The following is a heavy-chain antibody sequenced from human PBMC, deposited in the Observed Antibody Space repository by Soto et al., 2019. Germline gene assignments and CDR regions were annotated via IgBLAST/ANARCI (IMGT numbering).Heavy chain of an antibody. Sequence: PGGSLRLSCAASGFTVSSNYMSWVRQAPGKGLEWVSVIYSGGSTCYADSVKGRFTISRDNSKNTLYLQMNSLRAEDTAVYYCARGKMGGYASSGYQALDYWGQGTLVTVSS. V-gene: IGHV3-53*01. J-gene: IGHJ4*02. CDR2: IYSGGST. D-gene: IGHD3-22*01. CDR1: GFTVSSNY. CDR3: ARGKMGGYASSGYQALDY.